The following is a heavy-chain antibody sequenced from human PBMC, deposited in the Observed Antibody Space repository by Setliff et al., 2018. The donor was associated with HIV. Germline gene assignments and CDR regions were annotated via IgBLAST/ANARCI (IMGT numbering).Heavy chain of an antibody. CDR1: GLTFSSYW. D-gene: IGHD3-22*01. V-gene: IGHV3-7*01. Sequence: PGGSLRLSCAASGLTFSSYWMSWVRQAPGKGLEWMANIKEDGSEKYYVDSVKGRFTISRDNAKNTLYLQMNSLRAEDTAVYYCTRGRHYYDSSDNYYPGYWGQGTLVTVSS. CDR3: TRGRHYYDSSDNYYPGY. CDR2: IKEDGSEK. J-gene: IGHJ4*02.